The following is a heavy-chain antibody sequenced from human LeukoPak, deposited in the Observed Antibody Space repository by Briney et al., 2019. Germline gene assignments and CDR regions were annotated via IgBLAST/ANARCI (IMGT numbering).Heavy chain of an antibody. V-gene: IGHV3-30*03. J-gene: IGHJ3*02. CDR2: ISYDGSNK. CDR1: GFTFSSYW. CDR3: AGEYYGSAIDAFDI. Sequence: GGSLRLSCAASGFTFSSYWMSWVRQAPGKGLEWVAVISYDGSNKYYADSVKGRFTISRDNSKNTLYLQMNSLRAEDTAVYYCAGEYYGSAIDAFDIWGQGTMVTVSS. D-gene: IGHD3-10*01.